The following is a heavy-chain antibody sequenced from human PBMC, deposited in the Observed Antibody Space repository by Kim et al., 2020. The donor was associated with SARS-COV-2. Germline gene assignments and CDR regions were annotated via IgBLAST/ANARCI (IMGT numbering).Heavy chain of an antibody. J-gene: IGHJ5*02. CDR2: IIPIFGTA. V-gene: IGHV1-69*13. Sequence: SVKVSCKASGGTFSSYAISWVRQAPGQGLEWMGGIIPIFGTANYAQKFQGRVTITADESTSTAYMELSSLRSEDTAVYYCARDARTYYDILTASSGWFDPWGQGTLVTVSS. D-gene: IGHD3-9*01. CDR1: GGTFSSYA. CDR3: ARDARTYYDILTASSGWFDP.